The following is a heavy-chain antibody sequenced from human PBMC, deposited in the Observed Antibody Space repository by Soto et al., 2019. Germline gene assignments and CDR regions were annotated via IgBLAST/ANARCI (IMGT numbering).Heavy chain of an antibody. J-gene: IGHJ4*02. CDR1: GYTFRSYA. D-gene: IGHD3-22*01. V-gene: IGHV3-23*01. Sequence: GGSLRLSCAASGYTFRSYALAWVRQPPGKGLEWVSTINDSGGTTYYADSVRGRFTVSRDNSKNTLYLQLSSLRADDTAVYYCARGFYYDSAGYHPFDYWGQGTLVTVSS. CDR3: ARGFYYDSAGYHPFDY. CDR2: INDSGGTT.